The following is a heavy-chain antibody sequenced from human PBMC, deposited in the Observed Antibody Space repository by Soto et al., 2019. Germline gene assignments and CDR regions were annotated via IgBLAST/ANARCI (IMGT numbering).Heavy chain of an antibody. CDR2: INHSGST. CDR3: ARDVIRGAAGGTWVDP. J-gene: IGHJ5*02. D-gene: IGHD6-13*01. Sequence: QVQLQQWGAGLLKPSETLSLTCAVYGGSFSGYYWSWIRQPPGKGLEWIGEINHSGSTNYNPSLPSRGTVSGHTSTNAFVPKPSSVHAAGTGGYYCARDVIRGAAGGTWVDPWGQGALVTVSS. CDR1: GGSFSGYY. V-gene: IGHV4-34*01.